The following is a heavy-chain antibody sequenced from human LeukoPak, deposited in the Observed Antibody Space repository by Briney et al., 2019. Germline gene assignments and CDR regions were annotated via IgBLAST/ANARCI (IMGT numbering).Heavy chain of an antibody. J-gene: IGHJ4*02. CDR3: TASTAVAGLDY. D-gene: IGHD6-19*01. V-gene: IGHV3-15*01. CDR1: GFTFSSAW. Sequence: GGSLRLSCAASGFTFSSAWMSWVRQTPGKGLEWVGRIKTETDGGTTDYAAPVKGRFTISRDDSKTTLYLQMNSLKTEDTAVYYCTASTAVAGLDYWGQGTLVTVSS. CDR2: IKTETDGGTT.